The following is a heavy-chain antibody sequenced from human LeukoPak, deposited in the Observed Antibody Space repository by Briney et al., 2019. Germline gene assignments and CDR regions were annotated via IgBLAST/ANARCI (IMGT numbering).Heavy chain of an antibody. CDR2: MYLSGTT. Sequence: SGTLSLTCAVSGGSISSINLRSWVRQPPGKGLEWIGEMYLSGTTHYNPSLKSRVTISIDKSRNQLSLELSSVTAADTAVYYCAGLEGRYSTGLYYYFDYWGQGILVTVSS. CDR1: GGSISSINL. CDR3: AGLEGRYSTGLYYYFDY. V-gene: IGHV4-4*02. D-gene: IGHD6-19*01. J-gene: IGHJ4*02.